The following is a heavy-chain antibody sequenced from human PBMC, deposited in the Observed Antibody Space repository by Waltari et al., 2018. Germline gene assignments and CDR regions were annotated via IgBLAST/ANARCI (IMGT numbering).Heavy chain of an antibody. V-gene: IGHV4-34*01. CDR3: ARPMGFYDLRVDP. CDR2: INHSGRT. D-gene: IGHD3-3*01. J-gene: IGHJ5*02. Sequence: QVQLQQWGAGLLKPSETLSLTCAVYGGSFSGYYWSWLRQPPGKGLEWIGEINHSGRTNDNPTLKSRVTISVDTSKNQFSLKLRSVTAAETAGYYCARPMGFYDLRVDPWGQGTLVTVSS. CDR1: GGSFSGYY.